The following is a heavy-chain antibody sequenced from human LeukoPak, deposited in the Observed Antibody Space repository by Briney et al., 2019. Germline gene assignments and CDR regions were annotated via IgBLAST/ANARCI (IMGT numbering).Heavy chain of an antibody. CDR3: ARDGWELLGYYYYYYVDV. J-gene: IGHJ6*03. V-gene: IGHV3-30*03. D-gene: IGHD1-26*01. Sequence: PGGSLRLSCAASGFILSSYSMNWVRQAPGKGLEWVAVISYDGSNKYYADSVKGRFTISRDNSKNTLYLQMNSLRAEDTAVYYCARDGWELLGYYYYYYVDVWGKGTTVTVSS. CDR1: GFILSSYS. CDR2: ISYDGSNK.